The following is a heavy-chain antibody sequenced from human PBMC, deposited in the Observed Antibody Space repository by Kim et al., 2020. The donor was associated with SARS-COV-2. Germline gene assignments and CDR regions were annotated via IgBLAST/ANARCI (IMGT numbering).Heavy chain of an antibody. CDR1: GFTFSSYW. CDR3: ARDEVLRYFDWLSPSGYYYYGMDV. J-gene: IGHJ6*02. CDR2: INSDGSST. Sequence: GGSLRLSCAASGFTFSSYWMHWVRQAPGKGLVWVSRINSDGSSTSYADSVKGRFTISRDNAKNTLYLQMNSLRAEDTAVYYCARDEVLRYFDWLSPSGYYYYGMDVWGQGTTVTVSS. V-gene: IGHV3-74*01. D-gene: IGHD3-9*01.